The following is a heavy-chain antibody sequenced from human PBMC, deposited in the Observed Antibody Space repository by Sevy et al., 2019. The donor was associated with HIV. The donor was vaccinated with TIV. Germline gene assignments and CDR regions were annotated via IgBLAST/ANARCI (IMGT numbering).Heavy chain of an antibody. Sequence: GGSLRLSCAASGFTFISYAMSWVRQAPGKGLEWVSSISSSGGYTYYADSVKGRFTISRDNSRNTLDLQMTSLRAEDTAVYYCATEHLFGYYWGQGTLVTVSS. J-gene: IGHJ4*02. V-gene: IGHV3-23*01. CDR3: ATEHLFGYY. CDR2: ISSSGGYT. D-gene: IGHD3-10*01. CDR1: GFTFISYA.